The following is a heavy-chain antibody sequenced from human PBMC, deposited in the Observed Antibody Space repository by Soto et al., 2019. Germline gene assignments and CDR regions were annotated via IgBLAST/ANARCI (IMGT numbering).Heavy chain of an antibody. Sequence: GGSLRLSCAASGFTFSSYDIHWVRQAPGKGLEWVALISYDGSRKYYADSVKGLFTISRDNSKNTLYLQVNSLRAEDTAVYYCAKAYSGPFDVWGPGTMLTV. V-gene: IGHV3-30*18. CDR2: ISYDGSRK. D-gene: IGHD1-26*01. CDR3: AKAYSGPFDV. J-gene: IGHJ3*01. CDR1: GFTFSSYD.